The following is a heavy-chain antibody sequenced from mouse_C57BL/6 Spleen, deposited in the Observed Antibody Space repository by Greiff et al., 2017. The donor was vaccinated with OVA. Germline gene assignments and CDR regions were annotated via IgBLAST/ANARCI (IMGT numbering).Heavy chain of an antibody. CDR3: AKGLRRDAMDY. J-gene: IGHJ4*01. Sequence: DVMLVESGGGLVKPGGSLKLSCAASGFTFSDYGMHWVRQAPEKGLEWVAYISSGSSTIYYADTVKGRFTISRDNAKNTLFLQMTSLRSEDTAMYYCAKGLRRDAMDYWGQGTSVTVSS. CDR2: ISSGSSTI. V-gene: IGHV5-17*01. D-gene: IGHD2-4*01. CDR1: GFTFSDYG.